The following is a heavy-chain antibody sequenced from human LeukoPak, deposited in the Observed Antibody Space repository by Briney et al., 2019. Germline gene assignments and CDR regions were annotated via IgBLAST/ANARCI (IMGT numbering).Heavy chain of an antibody. CDR1: GFTFEDYS. CDR3: AKPDDSSGFLLDN. Sequence: GGSLRLSCAASGFTFEDYSLHWVRRAPGKGLEWVSLISWNGGVTKYTGSVKGRFTISRDNSKHSLYLQMNSLRAEDTALYYCAKPDDSSGFLLDNWGQGTPVTVSS. V-gene: IGHV3-43*01. J-gene: IGHJ4*02. CDR2: ISWNGGVT. D-gene: IGHD3-22*01.